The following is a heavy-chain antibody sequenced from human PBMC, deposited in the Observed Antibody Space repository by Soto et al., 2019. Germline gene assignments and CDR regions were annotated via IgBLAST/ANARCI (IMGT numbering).Heavy chain of an antibody. CDR1: GFTFDDYA. J-gene: IGHJ4*02. Sequence: EVQLVESGGGLVQPGRSLRLSCAASGFTFDDYAMHWVRQAPGKGLEWVSGISWNSGSIGYADSVKGRFTISRDNAKNSLYLQMNSLRAEDTALYYCAKSDGSSASLDYWGQGTLVTVSS. V-gene: IGHV3-9*01. D-gene: IGHD3-10*01. CDR3: AKSDGSSASLDY. CDR2: ISWNSGSI.